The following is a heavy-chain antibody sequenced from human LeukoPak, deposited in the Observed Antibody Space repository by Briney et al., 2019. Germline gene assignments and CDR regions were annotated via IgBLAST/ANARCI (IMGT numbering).Heavy chain of an antibody. CDR1: GYTFTSYY. CDR3: ARAIVVVPAAIRDGWFDP. CDR2: INPSGGST. Sequence: ASVKVSCKASGYTFTSYYMHWVRQAPGQGLEWMGIINPSGGSTSYAQKFQGRVTISVDTSKNQFSLKLSSVTAADTAVYYCARAIVVVPAAIRDGWFDPWGQGTLVTVSS. J-gene: IGHJ5*02. D-gene: IGHD2-2*01. V-gene: IGHV1-46*01.